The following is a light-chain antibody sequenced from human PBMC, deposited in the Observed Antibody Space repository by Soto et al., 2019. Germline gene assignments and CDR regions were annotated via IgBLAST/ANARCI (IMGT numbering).Light chain of an antibody. Sequence: QSALTQPASVSGSPGQSLTISCTGTSSEVGGYNYVSWYQQHPVKAPKLMIYDVTNRPSGVSDRFSGSTSGNTASLTISGLQAEDEADYYCSSYTSSSAPYVFGTGTKVTVL. J-gene: IGLJ1*01. CDR3: SSYTSSSAPYV. CDR2: DVT. V-gene: IGLV2-14*01. CDR1: SSEVGGYNY.